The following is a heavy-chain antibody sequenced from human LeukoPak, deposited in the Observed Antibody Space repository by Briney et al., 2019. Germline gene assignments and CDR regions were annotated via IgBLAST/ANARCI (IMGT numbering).Heavy chain of an antibody. Sequence: PSQTLSLTCAVYGGSFSSYYWSWVRHPPGKGREWIGEINNSGSTNYNPSLRSRVTISVDTSKNQFSLELSSVTAADTAVYYCARGGYYYGSGSYQGAYYYYYGMDVWGKGTTVTVSS. CDR2: INNSGST. V-gene: IGHV4-34*01. CDR1: GGSFSSYY. CDR3: ARGGYYYGSGSYQGAYYYYYGMDV. D-gene: IGHD3-10*01. J-gene: IGHJ6*04.